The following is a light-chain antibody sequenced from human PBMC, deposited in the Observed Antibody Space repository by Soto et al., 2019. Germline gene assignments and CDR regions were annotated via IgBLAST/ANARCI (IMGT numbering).Light chain of an antibody. CDR3: MSYTTTSSFV. CDR1: RSDIGTYNY. Sequence: QSALTQPASMSGSPGQSITISCTGTRSDIGTYNYLSWYQQHPGKAPRLVISDVSNRPSGVSNRFSGSKSGNTASLTITGLQSKDEADYYCMSYTTTSSFVFGSGTKLTVL. V-gene: IGLV2-14*03. CDR2: DVS. J-gene: IGLJ1*01.